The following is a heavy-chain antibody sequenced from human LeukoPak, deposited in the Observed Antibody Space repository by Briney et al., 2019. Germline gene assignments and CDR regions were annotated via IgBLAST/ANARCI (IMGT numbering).Heavy chain of an antibody. Sequence: ASVKVSCTASGYTFTGCYMHWVRQATRQGLEWMGWINPNSGGTNYAQKFQGRVTMTRDTSISTAYMELSRLRSDETAVYYCARAREQLAITVRGGGWFDPWGQGTLVTVSS. CDR2: INPNSGGT. CDR1: GYTFTGCY. CDR3: ARAREQLAITVRGGGWFDP. V-gene: IGHV1-2*02. D-gene: IGHD3-16*01. J-gene: IGHJ5*02.